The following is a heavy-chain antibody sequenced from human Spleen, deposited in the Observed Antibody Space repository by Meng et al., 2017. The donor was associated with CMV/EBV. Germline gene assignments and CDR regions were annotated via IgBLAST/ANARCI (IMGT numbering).Heavy chain of an antibody. J-gene: IGHJ4*02. V-gene: IGHV3-30*02. CDR3: ARVRYYDSSGTPGDCDY. D-gene: IGHD3-22*01. CDR1: GFTFSSYA. CDR2: IRYDGSNK. Sequence: GESLKISCAASGFTFSSYAMHWVRQAPGKGLEWVAFIRYDGSNKYYADSVKGRYTISRDNSKNTLYLQMNSLRGEDTAIYYCARVRYYDSSGTPGDCDYWGQGTLVTVSS.